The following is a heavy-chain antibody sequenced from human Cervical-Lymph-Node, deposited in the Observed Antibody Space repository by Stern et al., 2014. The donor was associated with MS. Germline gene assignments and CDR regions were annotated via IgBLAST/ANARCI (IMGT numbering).Heavy chain of an antibody. CDR1: GFTFSAYG. CDR2: IWHDGRNK. CDR3: ARDLGYSNYPFDY. V-gene: IGHV3-33*01. J-gene: IGHJ4*02. Sequence: QVQLGQSGGGVVQPGRSLRLACAASGFTFSAYGMHWVRQAPGKGLEWVAGIWHDGRNKYFADSVKGRFTSSRDNSANTLYLQMNSLRAEDTAVYFCARDLGYSNYPFDYWGQGAQVTVSS. D-gene: IGHD4-11*01.